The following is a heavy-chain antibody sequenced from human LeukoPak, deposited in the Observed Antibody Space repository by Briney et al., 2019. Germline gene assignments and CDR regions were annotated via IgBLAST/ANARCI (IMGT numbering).Heavy chain of an antibody. CDR3: ARGPSGYHNT. Sequence: PGGSLRLSCAASGFSFTTYWMGWVRQAPGKGLEWVSYIRSSGSTIYYADSVKGRFTVSRDNAKNTLYLQMNSLRAEDTAVYDCARGPSGYHNTGGQGTLVTVSP. D-gene: IGHD5-12*01. V-gene: IGHV3-48*04. CDR2: IRSSGSTI. J-gene: IGHJ4*02. CDR1: GFSFTTYW.